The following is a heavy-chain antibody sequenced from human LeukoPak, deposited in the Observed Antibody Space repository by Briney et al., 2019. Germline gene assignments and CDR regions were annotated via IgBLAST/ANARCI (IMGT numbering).Heavy chain of an antibody. Sequence: GGSLRLSCAVSRFTFSTHEMNWVRQAPGKGLEWVSYISSSGITMYYADSVKGRFTISRDNAKKSLYLQMNSLRAEDTAVYYCARGSSGDAFDIWGQGTMVTVSS. D-gene: IGHD3-10*01. CDR3: ARGSSGDAFDI. CDR1: RFTFSTHE. V-gene: IGHV3-48*03. J-gene: IGHJ3*02. CDR2: ISSSGITM.